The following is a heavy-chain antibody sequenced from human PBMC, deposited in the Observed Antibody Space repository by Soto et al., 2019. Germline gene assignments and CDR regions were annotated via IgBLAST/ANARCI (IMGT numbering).Heavy chain of an antibody. CDR2: MNPNSGNT. J-gene: IGHJ4*02. D-gene: IGHD3-10*01. Sequence: AXVKVSCKASGYTFTSYDIHWVRQATGQWLEWMGWMNPNSGNTGYAQKFQGRVTMTRNTSISTAYMELSSLRSGDTAVYYCVLLWFGELSTTLGYWGQGTLVTVSS. CDR3: VLLWFGELSTTLGY. V-gene: IGHV1-8*01. CDR1: GYTFTSYD.